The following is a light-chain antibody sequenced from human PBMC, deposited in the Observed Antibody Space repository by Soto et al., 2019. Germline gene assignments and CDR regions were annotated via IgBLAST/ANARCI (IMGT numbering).Light chain of an antibody. CDR2: SNN. CDR3: AAWDDSLNGHV. CDR1: SSDIGSNT. V-gene: IGLV1-44*01. Sequence: QSVLTQPPSASGTPGQRVTISCSGSSSDIGSNTVNWYQQLPGTAPKLLIYSNNERPSGVPDRFSGSKSGTSASLAISGLQSDDEADYYCAAWDDSLNGHVFGTGTK. J-gene: IGLJ1*01.